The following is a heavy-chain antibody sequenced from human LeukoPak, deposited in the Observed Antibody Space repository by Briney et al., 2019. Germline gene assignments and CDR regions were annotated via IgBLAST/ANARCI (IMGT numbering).Heavy chain of an antibody. D-gene: IGHD6-13*01. CDR2: MTPNSGNT. J-gene: IGHJ4*02. Sequence: GWMTPNSGNTGYAQKFQGRVTMTRNTSISTAYMELSSLRSEDTAVYYCARVSSSWYASYDYWGQGTLVTVSS. V-gene: IGHV1-8*01. CDR3: ARVSSSWYASYDY.